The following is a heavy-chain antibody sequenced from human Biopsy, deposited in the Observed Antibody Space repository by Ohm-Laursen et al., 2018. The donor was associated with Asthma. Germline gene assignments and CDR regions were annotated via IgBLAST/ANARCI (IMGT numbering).Heavy chain of an antibody. J-gene: IGHJ4*02. CDR1: GGTFSTFG. V-gene: IGHV1-69*13. Sequence: VASVKVSCKASGGTFSTFGISWVRQAPGQGLEWMGRIIPFYGTATYAQKFQGRLTLTADESTSTAYMELSSLRSEDTAVYFCARDYDGDYVQRHLPLAYWGQGTLVTVSS. CDR3: ARDYDGDYVQRHLPLAY. CDR2: IIPFYGTA. D-gene: IGHD4-17*01.